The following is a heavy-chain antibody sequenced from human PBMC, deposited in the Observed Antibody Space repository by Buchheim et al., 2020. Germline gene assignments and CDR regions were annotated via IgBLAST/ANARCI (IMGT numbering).Heavy chain of an antibody. CDR2: IKQDGSEK. CDR1: GFTFSSYW. J-gene: IGHJ6*02. CDR3: ARDLLSSYDFWSGTYYYGMDV. D-gene: IGHD3-3*01. Sequence: EVQLVESGGGLVQPGGSLRLSCAASGFTFSSYWMSWVRQAPGKGLEWVANIKQDGSEKSYVDPVKGRFTISRDNAKNSLYLQMNSLRAEDTAVYYCARDLLSSYDFWSGTYYYGMDVWGQGTT. V-gene: IGHV3-7*01.